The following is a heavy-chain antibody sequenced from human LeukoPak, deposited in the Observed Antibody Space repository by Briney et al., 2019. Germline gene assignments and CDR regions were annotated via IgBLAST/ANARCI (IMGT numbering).Heavy chain of an antibody. V-gene: IGHV3-48*01. CDR1: GFTFSDYS. D-gene: IGHD3-22*01. Sequence: GGSLRLSCAASGFTFSDYSMNWVRQAPGKGLEWISYIGIDSGNTNYADSVKGRFTISGDKAKNSLYLQMNSLRVEDTAVYYCARDPHYDSSGYYYYFDYWGQGTLVTVSS. CDR3: ARDPHYDSSGYYYYFDY. CDR2: IGIDSGNT. J-gene: IGHJ4*02.